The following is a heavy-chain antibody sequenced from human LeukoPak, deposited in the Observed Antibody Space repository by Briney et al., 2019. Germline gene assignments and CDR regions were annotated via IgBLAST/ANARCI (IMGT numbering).Heavy chain of an antibody. CDR1: GYSFTSYW. V-gene: IGHV5-51*01. D-gene: IGHD2-21*01. CDR3: ARGDISLFDY. CDR2: IYPGDSDA. Sequence: GEPLKISRKGPGYSFTSYWNGWVRQMPGKSPEWMGIIYPGDSDARYSPSFQGQVTISADKSISTAYLQWSSLKAADTAMYYCARGDISLFDYWGQGTLVTVSS. J-gene: IGHJ4*02.